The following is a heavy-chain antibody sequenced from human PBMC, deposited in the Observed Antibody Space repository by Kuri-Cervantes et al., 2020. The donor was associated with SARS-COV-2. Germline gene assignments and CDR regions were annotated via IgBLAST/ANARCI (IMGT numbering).Heavy chain of an antibody. CDR3: ARDGQPIHPCNSGVCYYYYYYMDV. Sequence: ASVKVSCKSSGYTFTAYNIHWVRQAPGQGLEWLGWINPKSGGTNNAQEFQGRITMTRDTSISTVYMELTRLRSDDTAVYYCARDGQPIHPCNSGVCYYYYYYMDVWGKGTTVTVSS. V-gene: IGHV1-2*02. J-gene: IGHJ6*03. CDR2: INPKSGGT. CDR1: GYTFTAYN. D-gene: IGHD2/OR15-2a*01.